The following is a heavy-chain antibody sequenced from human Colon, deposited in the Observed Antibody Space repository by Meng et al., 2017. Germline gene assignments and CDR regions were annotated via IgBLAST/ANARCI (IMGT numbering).Heavy chain of an antibody. CDR1: GGSISSGGYY. D-gene: IGHD3-22*01. CDR2: IYYSGST. V-gene: IGHV4-31*03. J-gene: IGHJ3*02. CDR3: ARSGDRAFDI. Sequence: SETLSLTCTVSGGSISSGGYYWSWIRQHPGKGLKWIGYIYYSGSTYYNPSLKSRVTISVDTSKNQFSLKLSSVTAADTAVYYCARSGDRAFDIWGQGTMVTVSS.